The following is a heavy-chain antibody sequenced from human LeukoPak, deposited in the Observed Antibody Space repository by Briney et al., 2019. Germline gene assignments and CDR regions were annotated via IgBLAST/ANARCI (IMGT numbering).Heavy chain of an antibody. D-gene: IGHD3-3*01. CDR1: GGSISSYY. V-gene: IGHV4-59*01. CDR2: IYYSGST. CDR3: AREAYDFWSGYYTNWFDP. J-gene: IGHJ5*02. Sequence: SETLSLTCTVSGGSISSYYWSWIRQPPGKGLEWIGYIYYSGSTNYNLSLKSRVTISVDTSKNQFSLKRSSVTAADTAVYYCAREAYDFWSGYYTNWFDPWGQGTLVTVSS.